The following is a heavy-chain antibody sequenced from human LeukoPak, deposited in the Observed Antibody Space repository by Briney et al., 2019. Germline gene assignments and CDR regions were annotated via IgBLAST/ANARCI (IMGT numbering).Heavy chain of an antibody. V-gene: IGHV1-18*04. Sequence: ASVKVSCKASGYTFTSYGISWVRQAPGQGLEWMGWISAYNGNTNYAQKLQGRVTMTTDTSTSTAYMELRGLRSDDTAVYYCARGPSTKYQLLSDYWGQGTLVTVSS. CDR1: GYTFTSYG. CDR2: ISAYNGNT. CDR3: ARGPSTKYQLLSDY. D-gene: IGHD2-2*01. J-gene: IGHJ4*02.